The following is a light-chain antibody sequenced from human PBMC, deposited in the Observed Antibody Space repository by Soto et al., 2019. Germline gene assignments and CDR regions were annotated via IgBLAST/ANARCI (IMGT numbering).Light chain of an antibody. V-gene: IGKV1-5*03. J-gene: IGKJ4*01. CDR2: KAS. CDR3: QQYNDYST. CDR1: QRISTW. Sequence: DIQMTQSPSTLSASVGDRVTITCRASQRISTWLAWYQQKPGTAPKLLINKASTLGSGVPSRFSGSGSGTEFTLTISSLQPDDSATYYCQQYNDYSTFGGGTKVEIK.